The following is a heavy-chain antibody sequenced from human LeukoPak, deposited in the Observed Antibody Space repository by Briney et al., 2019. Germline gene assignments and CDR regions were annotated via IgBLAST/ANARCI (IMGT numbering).Heavy chain of an antibody. J-gene: IGHJ5*02. CDR3: AREVWFGEFVQFNWFDP. V-gene: IGHV4-59*01. CDR2: IYYSGST. Sequence: PSETLSLTCTVSGGSISSYYWSWIRQPPGKGLEWIGYIYYSGSTNYNPSLKSRVTISVDTSKNQFSLKLSSVTAADTAVYYCAREVWFGEFVQFNWFDPWGQGTLVTVSP. CDR1: GGSISSYY. D-gene: IGHD3-10*01.